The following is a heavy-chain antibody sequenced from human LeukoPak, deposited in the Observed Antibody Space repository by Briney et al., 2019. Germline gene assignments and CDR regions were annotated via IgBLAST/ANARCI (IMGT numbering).Heavy chain of an antibody. J-gene: IGHJ3*02. CDR2: IYYSGST. CDR1: GGSISTYY. Sequence: SETLSLTCTVSGGSISTYYWSWIRQPPGKGLEWIGYIYYSGSTNYNPSLKRRVTISVDTSKNQFSQKLSSVTAADTAVYYCARGGNSGAFDIWGQGTMVTVSS. D-gene: IGHD4-23*01. CDR3: ARGGNSGAFDI. V-gene: IGHV4-59*08.